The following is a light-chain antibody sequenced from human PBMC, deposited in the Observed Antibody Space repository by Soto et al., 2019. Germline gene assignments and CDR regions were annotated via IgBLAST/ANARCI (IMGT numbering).Light chain of an antibody. CDR3: SSFTSSSTLV. V-gene: IGLV2-18*02. CDR2: EVI. Sequence: QLVLTQPPSVSGSPGQSVTISCTGTSSDVGSYNRVSWYQQPPGTAPKLMIYEVINRPSGVPDRFSGSKSGNTASLTISGLQAEDEADYYCSSFTSSSTLVFGGGTKLTVL. J-gene: IGLJ2*01. CDR1: SSDVGSYNR.